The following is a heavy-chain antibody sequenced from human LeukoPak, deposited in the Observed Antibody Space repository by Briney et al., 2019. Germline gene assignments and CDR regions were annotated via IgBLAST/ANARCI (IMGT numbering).Heavy chain of an antibody. D-gene: IGHD4-17*01. J-gene: IGHJ4*02. CDR3: TTAVTTSSFDY. CDR1: GFTFSSYW. CDR2: IKSKTDGGTT. Sequence: GGSLRLSCAASGFTFSSYWMSWVCQAPGKGLEWVGRIKSKTDGGTTDYAAPVKGRFTISRDDSKNTLYLQMNSLKTEDTAVYYCTTAVTTSSFDYWGQGTLVTVSS. V-gene: IGHV3-15*01.